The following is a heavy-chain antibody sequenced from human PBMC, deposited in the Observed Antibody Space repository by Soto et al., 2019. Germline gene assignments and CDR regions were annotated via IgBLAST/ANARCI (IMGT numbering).Heavy chain of an antibody. J-gene: IGHJ4*02. D-gene: IGHD4-4*01. Sequence: ASVKVSCKASGYTFTGYYMHWVRQAPGQGLEWMGWINPNSGGTNYAQKFQGWVTMTRDTSISTAYMELSRLRSDDTAVYYCASGPEGYSNYFDYWGQGTLVTVSS. CDR1: GYTFTGYY. V-gene: IGHV1-2*04. CDR3: ASGPEGYSNYFDY. CDR2: INPNSGGT.